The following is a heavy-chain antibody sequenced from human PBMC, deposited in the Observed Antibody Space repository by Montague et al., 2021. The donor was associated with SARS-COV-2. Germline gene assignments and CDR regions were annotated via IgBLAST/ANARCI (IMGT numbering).Heavy chain of an antibody. Sequence: SETLSLTCTVSGCSISSSSYYWGWIRQPPGKGLEWIGSIYYSGSTYYNPSLKSRVTISVDTSKNQFSLKLSSVTAADTAVYYWARVGRQQLVRLSGMDVWGQGTTVTVSS. V-gene: IGHV4-39*07. CDR2: IYYSGST. J-gene: IGHJ6*02. D-gene: IGHD6-13*01. CDR1: GCSISSSSYY. CDR3: ARVGRQQLVRLSGMDV.